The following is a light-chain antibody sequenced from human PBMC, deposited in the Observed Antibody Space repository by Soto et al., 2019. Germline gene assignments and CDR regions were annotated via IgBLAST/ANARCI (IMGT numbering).Light chain of an antibody. CDR1: RSDIGSYNL. V-gene: IGLV2-23*02. Sequence: QSALTQPASVSGSPGQSISIACTGTRSDIGSYNLVSWYQQHPGKAPKLLIYEVTKRPSGVSNRFSASKSGNTASLTISGLQAEDEADYYCFSYAGSSTFVVFGGGTKLTVL. CDR2: EVT. CDR3: FSYAGSSTFVV. J-gene: IGLJ3*02.